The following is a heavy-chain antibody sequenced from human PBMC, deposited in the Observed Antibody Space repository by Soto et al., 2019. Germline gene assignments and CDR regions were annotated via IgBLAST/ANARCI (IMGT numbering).Heavy chain of an antibody. CDR2: ISGGGGNT. Sequence: PGGSLRLACEGSGFTFRSYVMSWVRQAPGKGMEWVSGISGGGGNTDYADSVKGRFTVSRDNSKSTMFLQMESLRAEDTAVYYCAKAIYSSSPYYYGVDVWGQGTTVTVSS. CDR1: GFTFRSYV. V-gene: IGHV3-23*01. J-gene: IGHJ6*02. D-gene: IGHD5-18*01. CDR3: AKAIYSSSPYYYGVDV.